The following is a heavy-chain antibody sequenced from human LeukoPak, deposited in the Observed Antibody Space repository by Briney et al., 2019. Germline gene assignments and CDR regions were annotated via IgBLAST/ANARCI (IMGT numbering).Heavy chain of an antibody. V-gene: IGHV3-23*01. CDR1: GFTFSSYG. J-gene: IGHJ6*03. CDR2: ISGSGGSP. Sequence: GGSLRLSCAASGFTFSSYGMSWVRQAPGKGLEWVSDISGSGGSPYYADSVKGRFTNSRDNSKNTLYLQMNSLRAEDTAVYYCAKDWALLRNYYYYMDVWGKGTTVTISS. D-gene: IGHD3-22*01. CDR3: AKDWALLRNYYYYMDV.